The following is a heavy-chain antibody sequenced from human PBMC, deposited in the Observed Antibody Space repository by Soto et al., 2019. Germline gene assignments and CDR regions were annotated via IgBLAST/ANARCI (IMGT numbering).Heavy chain of an antibody. CDR1: GGSINSYW. Sequence: LSLTCSVSGGSINSYWWSWIRQPAGKGLEWIGRVYSSGTTDYNPSLNSRATMSVETSKNQFSLKLSSVTAADTAVYYCARDIGSYAYGEGYWGQGIQVTVSS. CDR2: VYSSGTT. J-gene: IGHJ4*02. D-gene: IGHD3-10*01. V-gene: IGHV4-4*07. CDR3: ARDIGSYAYGEGY.